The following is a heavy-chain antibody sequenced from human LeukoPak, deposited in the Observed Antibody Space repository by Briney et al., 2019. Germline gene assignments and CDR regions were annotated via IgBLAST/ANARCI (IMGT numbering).Heavy chain of an antibody. Sequence: GGSLRLSCAASGFTFSNYWMRWVRQAPGKGLEWVANIKEDGSEKYYVGSVKGRFTNSRDNAKNSLFLQMNSLRAEDTAVYYCARDLAYAFDIWGQGTMVTVSS. V-gene: IGHV3-7*01. CDR3: ARDLAYAFDI. J-gene: IGHJ3*02. CDR2: IKEDGSEK. CDR1: GFTFSNYW.